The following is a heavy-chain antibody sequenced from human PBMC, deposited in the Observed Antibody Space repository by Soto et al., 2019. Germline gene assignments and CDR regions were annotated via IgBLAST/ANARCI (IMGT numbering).Heavy chain of an antibody. D-gene: IGHD6-13*01. V-gene: IGHV4-31*03. Sequence: QVQLQESGPGLVKPSQTLSLTCTVSGGSISSGGYYWSWIRQHPGKGLEWIGYIYYSGSTYYNPSLKSRVTIAVDTSKNQFSLKLSSVTAADTAVYYCARDIIAAQSRDAFDIWGQGKMVTVSS. CDR2: IYYSGST. CDR1: GGSISSGGYY. J-gene: IGHJ3*02. CDR3: ARDIIAAQSRDAFDI.